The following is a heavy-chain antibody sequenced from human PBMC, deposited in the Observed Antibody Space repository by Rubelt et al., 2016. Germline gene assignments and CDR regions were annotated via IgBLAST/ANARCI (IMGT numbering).Heavy chain of an antibody. D-gene: IGHD1-1*01. J-gene: IGHJ3*02. Sequence: QVQLVQSGAEVKKPGASVKVSCKASGYTFTSYGISWVRQAPGQRREWMGWISAYNVNTNYAQKLQGRVSMTTDTSTSTADMELRSLRSDDTAVYFCARDQLALYAFDIWGQGTMVTVSS. CDR2: ISAYNVNT. CDR3: ARDQLALYAFDI. V-gene: IGHV1-18*01. CDR1: GYTFTSYG.